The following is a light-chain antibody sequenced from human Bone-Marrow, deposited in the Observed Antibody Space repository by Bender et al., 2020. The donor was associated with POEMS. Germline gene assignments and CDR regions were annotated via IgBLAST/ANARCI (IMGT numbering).Light chain of an antibody. V-gene: IGLV2-23*02. Sequence: QSALTQAASVSASPVQSISLSCIEASNVFGSDNLVSWYQQQPGKAPKLIIYEVSKRPSGVSHRFSGSRSDNTASLTISGVQAEDEADYYCCSKTGSDIVFFGGGTKVTVL. CDR2: EVS. CDR3: CSKTGSDIVF. J-gene: IGLJ2*01. CDR1: SNVFGSDNL.